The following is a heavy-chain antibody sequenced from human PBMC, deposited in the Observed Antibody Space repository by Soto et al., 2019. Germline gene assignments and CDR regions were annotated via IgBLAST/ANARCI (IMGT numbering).Heavy chain of an antibody. CDR1: GFTFSSYS. V-gene: IGHV3-21*01. Sequence: GGSLRLSCAASGFTFSSYSMNWVRQAPGKGLEWVSSISSSSSYIYYADSVKGRFTISRDNAKNSLYLQMNSLRAEDTAVYYCARAGDPLSIYYYYYYMDVWGKGTTVTVSS. J-gene: IGHJ6*03. CDR2: ISSSSSYI. D-gene: IGHD4-17*01. CDR3: ARAGDPLSIYYYYYYMDV.